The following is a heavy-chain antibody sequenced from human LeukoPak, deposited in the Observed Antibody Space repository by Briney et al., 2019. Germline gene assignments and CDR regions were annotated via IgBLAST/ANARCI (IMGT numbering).Heavy chain of an antibody. CDR3: ARDRDGTFDY. CDR1: RFTFSSYW. CDR2: IKLDGSEK. Sequence: GGSLRLSCAASRFTFSSYWMSWVRQAPGKGLEWVANIKLDGSEKYYVDSVKGRFTISRDNAKNSLYLQMNSLRAEDTAVYYCARDRDGTFDYWGQGTLVTVSS. V-gene: IGHV3-7*01. D-gene: IGHD5-24*01. J-gene: IGHJ4*02.